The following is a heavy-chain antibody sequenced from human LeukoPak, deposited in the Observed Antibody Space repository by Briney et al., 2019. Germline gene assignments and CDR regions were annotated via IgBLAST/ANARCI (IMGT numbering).Heavy chain of an antibody. D-gene: IGHD3-3*01. J-gene: IGHJ5*02. CDR1: GGSFSGYY. V-gene: IGHV4-34*01. CDR3: ARKTEYYDFWSGGVGFDP. CDR2: INHSGST. Sequence: SETLSLACAVYGGSFSGYYWSWIRQPPGKGLEWIGEINHSGSTNYNPSLKSRVTISVDTSKNQSSLKLSSVTAADTAVYYCARKTEYYDFWSGGVGFDPWGQGTLVTVSS.